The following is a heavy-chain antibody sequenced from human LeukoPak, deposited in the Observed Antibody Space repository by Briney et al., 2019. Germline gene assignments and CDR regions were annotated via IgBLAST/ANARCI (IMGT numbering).Heavy chain of an antibody. CDR1: GYSISSGYY. CDR3: AREYGHYFDY. D-gene: IGHD4-17*01. J-gene: IGHJ4*02. V-gene: IGHV4-38-2*02. Sequence: SSETLSLTCTVSGYSISSGYYWGWIRQPPGKGLEWIGSIYHSGSTYYNPSLKSRVTISVDTSKNQFSLKLSSVTAADTAVYYCAREYGHYFDYWGQGTLVTVSS. CDR2: IYHSGST.